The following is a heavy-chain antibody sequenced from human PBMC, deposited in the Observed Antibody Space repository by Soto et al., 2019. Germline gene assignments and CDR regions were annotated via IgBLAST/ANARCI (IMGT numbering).Heavy chain of an antibody. J-gene: IGHJ3*02. CDR3: ARDTIAARFAFDI. Sequence: SVKVSCKASGGTFSSYAISWVRQAPGQGLEWMGGIIPIFGTANYAQKFQGRVTITADESTSTAYMELSSLRSEDTAVYYCARDTIAARFAFDIWGQGTMVTVSS. V-gene: IGHV1-69*13. CDR2: IIPIFGTA. D-gene: IGHD6-6*01. CDR1: GGTFSSYA.